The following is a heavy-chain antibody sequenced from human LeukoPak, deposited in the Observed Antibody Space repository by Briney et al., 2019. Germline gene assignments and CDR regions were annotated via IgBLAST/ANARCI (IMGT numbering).Heavy chain of an antibody. CDR1: GDSINGYH. V-gene: IGHV4-59*08. J-gene: IGHJ3*02. CDR3: ARQPVNTAAFDI. D-gene: IGHD5-18*01. CDR2: VRDNGEN. Sequence: PSETLSLTCTVSGDSINGYHWSWIRQPPGKGLEWIAYVRDNGENNYNPSLKSRVAISVDTANNQISLRLDFVTAADTAIYYCARQPVNTAAFDIWGLGTMVTVSS.